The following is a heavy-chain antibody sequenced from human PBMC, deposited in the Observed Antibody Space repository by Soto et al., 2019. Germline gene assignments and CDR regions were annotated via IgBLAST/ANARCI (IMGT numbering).Heavy chain of an antibody. CDR1: GFTFSSYG. V-gene: IGHV3-30*18. Sequence: PGGSLRLSCAASGFTFSSYGMHWVRQAPGKGLEWVAVISYDGSNKYYADSVKGRFTISRDNSKNTLYLQMNSLRAEDTAVYYCAKDLKAAAGSLGYWGQGTLVTVSS. CDR3: AKDLKAAAGSLGY. D-gene: IGHD6-13*01. J-gene: IGHJ4*02. CDR2: ISYDGSNK.